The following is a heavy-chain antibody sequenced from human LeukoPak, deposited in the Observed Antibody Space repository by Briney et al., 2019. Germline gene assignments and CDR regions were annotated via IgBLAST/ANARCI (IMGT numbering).Heavy chain of an antibody. J-gene: IGHJ4*02. V-gene: IGHV5-51*01. CDR3: ARHEGAVAGIGY. D-gene: IGHD6-19*01. Sequence: GGSLKISCKGSGYSFTSYWIGWVRQLPGKGLEWMGIIYPGDSATRYRPSLQGQVTISADTSISTAYRQWSSLKPSDPAINYCARHEGAVAGIGYWGQGTLVTVSS. CDR2: IYPGDSAT. CDR1: GYSFTSYW.